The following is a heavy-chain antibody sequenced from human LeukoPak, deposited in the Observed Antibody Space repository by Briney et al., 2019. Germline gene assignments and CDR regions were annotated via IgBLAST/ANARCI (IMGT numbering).Heavy chain of an antibody. D-gene: IGHD1-26*01. CDR2: IRGNGADT. CDR1: GFTFSSYA. V-gene: IGHV3-23*01. Sequence: GASPRLSRAASGFTFSSYAMSWVRQAPGKGLEWVSAIRGNGADTYYADSVKGRFTTSRDNSKNTLYLQMNSLRAEDTAVYYCAKVPNSGSYYYFDYWGQGALVTVSS. CDR3: AKVPNSGSYYYFDY. J-gene: IGHJ4*02.